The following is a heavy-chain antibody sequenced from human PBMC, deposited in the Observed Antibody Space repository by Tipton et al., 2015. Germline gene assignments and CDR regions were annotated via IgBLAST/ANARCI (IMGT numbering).Heavy chain of an antibody. CDR3: ARTDYSDDWYFDL. CDR2: ISYSGST. Sequence: LRLSCTVSGGSVSSGSYYWSWIRQPPGKGLEWIGYISYSGSTNYNPSLKSRVIMSIDTSNDHFSLKLSSVTAADTAVYYCARTDYSDDWYFDLWGRGTLVTVSA. CDR1: GGSVSSGSYY. D-gene: IGHD4-11*01. J-gene: IGHJ2*01. V-gene: IGHV4-61*03.